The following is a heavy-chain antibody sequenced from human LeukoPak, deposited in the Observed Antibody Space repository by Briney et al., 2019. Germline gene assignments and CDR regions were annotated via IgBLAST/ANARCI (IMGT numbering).Heavy chain of an antibody. J-gene: IGHJ4*02. V-gene: IGHV1-2*02. CDR3: AGATGPPSVVGFDF. CDR1: GYTFTGYY. CDR2: VNPNSGGT. D-gene: IGHD1-1*01. Sequence: ASVKVSCKASGYTFTGYYMHWVRQAPGQGLEWMGWVNPNSGGTNYAQKFQGRVTMTRDTSISTAYMELSRLRSDDTAVYYCAGATGPPSVVGFDFWGQGTQVTVSS.